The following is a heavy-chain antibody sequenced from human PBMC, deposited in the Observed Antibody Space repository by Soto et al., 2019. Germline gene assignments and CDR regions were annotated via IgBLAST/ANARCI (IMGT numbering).Heavy chain of an antibody. J-gene: IGHJ3*02. V-gene: IGHV3-21*01. CDR2: ISTTSTYT. Sequence: GGSLRLSCAASGFTFSRYYMNWVRQAPGKGLEWVSSISTTSTYTHYADSLKGRFTISRDNAKKLLYLQMDSLRAEDTAIYYCARDDGLSSTNVKAFDIWGQGTKVTVSS. CDR3: ARDDGLSSTNVKAFDI. CDR1: GFTFSRYY. D-gene: IGHD2-2*01.